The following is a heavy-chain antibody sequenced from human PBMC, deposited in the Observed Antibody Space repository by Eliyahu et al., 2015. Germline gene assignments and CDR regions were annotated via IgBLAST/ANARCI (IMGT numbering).Heavy chain of an antibody. CDR3: AKGHARSPDLPRAYTTD. J-gene: IGHJ4*02. CDR2: ISGSGGST. Sequence: EVQLLESGGGLVQPGGSLRLSCAASGFXFSSXXMXWVRQAPGKGLEWVSAISGSGGSTYYADSVKGRFTISRDNSKNTLYLQMNSLRAEDTAVYYCAKGHARSPDLPRAYTTDWGQGTLVTVSS. V-gene: IGHV3-23*01. D-gene: IGHD1-26*01. CDR1: GFXFSSXX.